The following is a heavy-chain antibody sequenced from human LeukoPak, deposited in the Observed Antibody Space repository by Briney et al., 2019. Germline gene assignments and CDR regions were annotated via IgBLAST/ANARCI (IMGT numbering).Heavy chain of an antibody. CDR3: AKDSEIAAAGLNFDY. J-gene: IGHJ4*02. CDR1: GFTFDDYA. CDR2: ISWNSGSI. Sequence: GGSLRLSRAASGFTFDDYAMHWVRQAPGKGLEWVSGISWNSGSIGYADSVKGRFTISRDNAKNSLYLQMNSLRAEDTALYYCAKDSEIAAAGLNFDYWGQGTLVTVSS. D-gene: IGHD6-13*01. V-gene: IGHV3-9*01.